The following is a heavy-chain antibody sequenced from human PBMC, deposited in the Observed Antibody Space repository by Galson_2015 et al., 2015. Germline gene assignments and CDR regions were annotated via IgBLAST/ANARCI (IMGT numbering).Heavy chain of an antibody. Sequence: SLRLSCAASGFTFSSYGMHWVRQAPGEGLEWVAVIWYDGSNKYYADSVRGRFTISRDNSKNTLYLQMNSLRAEDTAVYYCARDEARQLWPEGSFDYWGQGTLVTVSS. CDR1: GFTFSSYG. CDR2: IWYDGSNK. D-gene: IGHD5-18*01. V-gene: IGHV3-33*01. CDR3: ARDEARQLWPEGSFDY. J-gene: IGHJ4*02.